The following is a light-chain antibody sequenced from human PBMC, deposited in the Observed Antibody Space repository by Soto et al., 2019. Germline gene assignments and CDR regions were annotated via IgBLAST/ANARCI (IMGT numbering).Light chain of an antibody. CDR2: DVS. V-gene: IGLV2-14*01. Sequence: QSVLTRPASVSGSPGQSITISCTGTSSDVGGYKYVSWYQQHPGKAPKLMIYDVSNRPSGVSNRFSGSKSGNTASLTISGLQAEDEAHYYCSSYTSSSTLVFGGGTKLTVL. CDR1: SSDVGGYKY. J-gene: IGLJ2*01. CDR3: SSYTSSSTLV.